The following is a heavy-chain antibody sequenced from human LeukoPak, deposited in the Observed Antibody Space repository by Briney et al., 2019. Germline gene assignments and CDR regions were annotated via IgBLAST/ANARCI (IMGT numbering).Heavy chain of an antibody. CDR2: INSGSSTM. CDR1: GFTFSTYS. V-gene: IGHV3-48*01. D-gene: IGHD4-23*01. J-gene: IGHJ4*02. Sequence: PGGSLRLSCAASGFTFSTYSMNWVRQAPGKGLEWVSYINSGSSTMYYADSVKGRFTISRDNAKKSLYLQMNSLRAEDTAVYYCARWGDYGGNSLDYWGQGTLVTVSS. CDR3: ARWGDYGGNSLDY.